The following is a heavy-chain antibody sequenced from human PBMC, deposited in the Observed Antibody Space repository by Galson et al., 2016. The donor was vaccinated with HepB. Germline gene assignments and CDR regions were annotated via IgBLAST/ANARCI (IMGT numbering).Heavy chain of an antibody. Sequence: SLRLSCAGSGFIFSTYAMNWVRQAPGKGLEWVSRIRGSGGGIDYADSVKGRFTISRDNSKNTLYRQMSSLRAEDTAVYYCAKSLLGVTLVSYYYGRDVWGQGTTVTVSS. CDR3: AKSLLGVTLVSYYYGRDV. CDR1: GFIFSTYA. V-gene: IGHV3-23*01. J-gene: IGHJ6*02. CDR2: IRGSGGGI. D-gene: IGHD2-21*02.